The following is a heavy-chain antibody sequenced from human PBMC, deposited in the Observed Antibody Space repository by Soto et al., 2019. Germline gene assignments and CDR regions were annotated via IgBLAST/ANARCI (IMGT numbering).Heavy chain of an antibody. CDR3: ARDRRTTDVMDV. D-gene: IGHD1-7*01. J-gene: IGHJ6*02. CDR2: IYSGGST. V-gene: IGHV3-66*01. CDR1: GFTVSSNY. Sequence: EVQLVESGGGLVQPGGSLRLSCAASGFTVSSNYMSWVRQAPGKGLEWVSVIYSGGSTYYADSVKGRFTISRDNSKNTLYLQMNSLRAEDTAVYYSARDRRTTDVMDVWGQGTTVTVSS.